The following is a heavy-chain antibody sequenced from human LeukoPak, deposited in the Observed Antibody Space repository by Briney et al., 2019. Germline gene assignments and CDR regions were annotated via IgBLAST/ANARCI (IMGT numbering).Heavy chain of an antibody. Sequence: GGSLRLSCAASGFTISNFGMHWVRQAPGKGLEWVTVVSYDGNYKYSADSVKGRFTISRDTSQNTVFLQMNSLRAEDTALYYCARGYCSSTSCYFDYWGQGTLVTVSS. D-gene: IGHD2-2*01. CDR1: GFTISNFG. CDR3: ARGYCSSTSCYFDY. J-gene: IGHJ4*02. CDR2: VSYDGNYK. V-gene: IGHV3-30*03.